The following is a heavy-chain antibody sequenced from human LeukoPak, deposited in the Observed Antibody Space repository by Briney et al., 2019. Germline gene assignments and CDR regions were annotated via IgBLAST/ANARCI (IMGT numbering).Heavy chain of an antibody. CDR2: INSDGSRT. CDR3: ARYGYGLY. CDR1: GFTFSAYW. J-gene: IGHJ4*02. D-gene: IGHD5-18*01. V-gene: IGHV3-74*01. Sequence: VGSRRLSCAASGFTFSAYWMHWVRQAPGKGLVWVSEINSDGSRTNYADSVKGRFTISRDNAKNTLYLQMNSLRAEDTAVYYCARYGYGLYWGQGILVTVSS.